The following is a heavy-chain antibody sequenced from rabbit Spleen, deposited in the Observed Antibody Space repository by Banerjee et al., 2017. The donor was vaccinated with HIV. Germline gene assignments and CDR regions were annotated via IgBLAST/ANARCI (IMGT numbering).Heavy chain of an antibody. V-gene: IGHV1S45*01. D-gene: IGHD8-1*01. J-gene: IGHJ6*01. Sequence: QEQLVESGGDLVKPEGSLTLTCTASGFSFNSGYDMCWVRQAPGKGLEWIACIYAGSSGSTYSATWAKGRFTISKTSSTTVTLQMTSLTDADTATYFCARDAATSFSSYGMDLWGPGTLVTVS. CDR1: GFSFNSGYD. CDR2: IYAGSSGST. CDR3: ARDAATSFSSYGMDL.